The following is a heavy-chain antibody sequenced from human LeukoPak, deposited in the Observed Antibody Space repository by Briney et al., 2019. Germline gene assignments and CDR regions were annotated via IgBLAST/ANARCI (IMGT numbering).Heavy chain of an antibody. V-gene: IGHV3-48*01. Sequence: PGGSLRLSCAASGFTFSSYSMNWVRQAPGKGLEWVSYTSSGGSTIYYADSVKGRFTISRDNSKNTLYLQMNSLRAEDTALYYCAKETTSAWYATMVDYWGQGTLVTVSS. D-gene: IGHD6-19*01. CDR1: GFTFSSYS. J-gene: IGHJ4*02. CDR3: AKETTSAWYATMVDY. CDR2: TSSGGSTI.